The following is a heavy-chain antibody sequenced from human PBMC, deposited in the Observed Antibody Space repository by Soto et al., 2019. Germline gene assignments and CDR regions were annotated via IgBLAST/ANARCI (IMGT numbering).Heavy chain of an antibody. V-gene: IGHV3-74*01. J-gene: IGHJ5*02. D-gene: IGHD2-21*01. CDR1: GFTLGSHR. CDR2: IDTDGGGT. Sequence: DVQLVESGGGLVQPGGSLRVSCAASGFTLGSHRIHWVRQAPGKGLEWGSRIDTDGGGTSYADSVKGRFTISTDNAKNTVYLQMNGLRAEDTAVYYCATVIDLWGQGILVTVSS. CDR3: ATVIDL.